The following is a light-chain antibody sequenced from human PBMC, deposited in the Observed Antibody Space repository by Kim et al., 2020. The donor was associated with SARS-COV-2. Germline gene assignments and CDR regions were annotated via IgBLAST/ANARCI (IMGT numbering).Light chain of an antibody. CDR2: DAS. J-gene: IGKJ1*01. V-gene: IGKV1-5*01. Sequence: DIQMTQSPSTLSASVGDRVTITCRASQSISSWLAWYQQKPGKAPKVLIYDASRLESGFPSRFSGSGSGTEFTLTISSLQPDDFATYYCQQYNTYPVTFGQGTKVDIK. CDR3: QQYNTYPVT. CDR1: QSISSW.